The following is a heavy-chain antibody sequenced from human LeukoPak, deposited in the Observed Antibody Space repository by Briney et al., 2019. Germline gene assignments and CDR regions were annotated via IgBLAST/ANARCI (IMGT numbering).Heavy chain of an antibody. J-gene: IGHJ4*02. Sequence: GGSLRLSCAASGFTFSSYSMNWVRQAPGKVLEWVSSISSSSSYIYYADSVKGRFTISRDNAKNSLYLQMNSLRAEDTGVYYCARNLPYNYYGSGSYYTAIDYWGQGTLVTVSS. V-gene: IGHV3-21*01. CDR2: ISSSSSYI. CDR1: GFTFSSYS. CDR3: ARNLPYNYYGSGSYYTAIDY. D-gene: IGHD3-10*01.